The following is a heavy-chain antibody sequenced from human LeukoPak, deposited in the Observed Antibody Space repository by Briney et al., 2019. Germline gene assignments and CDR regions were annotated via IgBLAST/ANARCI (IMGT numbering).Heavy chain of an antibody. CDR1: GFTFSSYA. J-gene: IGHJ6*03. V-gene: IGHV3-30-3*02. CDR3: AKSVAASYYYMDV. CDR2: ISYDGSNK. Sequence: HPGGSLRLSCAASGFTFSSYAMHWVRQAPGKGLEWVAVISYDGSNKYYADSVKGRFTISRDNSKNTLYLQMNSLRSDDSAVYYCAKSVAASYYYMDVWGKGTTVTVSS. D-gene: IGHD4-23*01.